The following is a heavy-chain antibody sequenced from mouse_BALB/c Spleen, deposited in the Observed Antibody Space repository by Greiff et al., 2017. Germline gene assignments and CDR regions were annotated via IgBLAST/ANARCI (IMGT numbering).Heavy chain of an antibody. V-gene: IGHV1-5*01. CDR2: IYPGNSDT. D-gene: IGHD2-14*01. J-gene: IGHJ4*01. CDR3: TRPTYYRYDSYYAMDY. Sequence: VQLKQSGTVLARPGASVKMSCKASGYSFTSYWMHWVKQRPGQGLEWIGAIYPGNSDTSYNQKFKGKAKLTAVTSASTAYMELSSLTNEDSAVYYCTRPTYYRYDSYYAMDYWGQGTSVTVSS. CDR1: GYSFTSYW.